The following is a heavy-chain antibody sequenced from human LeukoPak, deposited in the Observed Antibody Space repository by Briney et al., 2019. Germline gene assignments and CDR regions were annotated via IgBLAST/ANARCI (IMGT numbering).Heavy chain of an antibody. Sequence: ASVNVSCKASGYTFTGYYMHWVRPAPGQGLEWMGWINPKSGGRNYAQKFQGRVTMTRDTSISTAYMELSRLRSDDTAVYYCARSRESELGAFDIWGQGTMVTVSS. CDR2: INPKSGGR. J-gene: IGHJ3*02. CDR1: GYTFTGYY. CDR3: ARSRESELGAFDI. D-gene: IGHD3-10*01. V-gene: IGHV1-2*02.